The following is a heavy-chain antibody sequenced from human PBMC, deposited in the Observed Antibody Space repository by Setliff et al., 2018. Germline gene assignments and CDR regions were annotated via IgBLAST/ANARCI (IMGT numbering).Heavy chain of an antibody. V-gene: IGHV4-39*02. CDR3: ARAHTWSLPNDNSGYPGWFDP. J-gene: IGHJ5*02. CDR2: IYYSGTT. CDR1: GGSISSGGYY. Sequence: SETLSLTCTVSGGSISSGGYYWSWIRQHPGKGLEWIGNIYYSGTTYSNPSLKSRVTMSVDTSKNHVSLKLSSVTAADTAVYYCARAHTWSLPNDNSGYPGWFDPWGQGTLVTVSS. D-gene: IGHD3-22*01.